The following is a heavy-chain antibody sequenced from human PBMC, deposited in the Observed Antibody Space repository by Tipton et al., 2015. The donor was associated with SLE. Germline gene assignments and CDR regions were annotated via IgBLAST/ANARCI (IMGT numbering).Heavy chain of an antibody. V-gene: IGHV4-61*02. D-gene: IGHD3-10*01. Sequence: TLSLTCTVSGGSISSGSYYWSWIRQPAGRGLEWIGRIYSSGTTNYNPSLKSRLSISIDTSNNQFSLKLNSVTAADTAVYYCARYELWFGNYYWGQGTLVTVSS. CDR2: IYSSGTT. CDR3: ARYELWFGNYY. CDR1: GGSISSGSYY. J-gene: IGHJ4*02.